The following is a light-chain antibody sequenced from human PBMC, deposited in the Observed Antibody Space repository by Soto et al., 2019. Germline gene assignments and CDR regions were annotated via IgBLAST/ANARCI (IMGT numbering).Light chain of an antibody. CDR2: KAS. CDR1: QSISSW. Sequence: DIPMTQSPSTLSASVGDRVPITCRASQSISSWLAWYQQKPGKAPKLLIYKASSLESGVPSRFSGSGSGTEFTLTISSLQPDDFATYYCQQYNSYPVFTFGPGTKVDIK. CDR3: QQYNSYPVFT. V-gene: IGKV1-5*03. J-gene: IGKJ3*01.